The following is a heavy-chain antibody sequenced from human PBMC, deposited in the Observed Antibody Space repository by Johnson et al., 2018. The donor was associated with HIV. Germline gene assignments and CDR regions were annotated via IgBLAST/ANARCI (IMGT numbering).Heavy chain of an antibody. V-gene: IGHV3-30-3*01. J-gene: IGHJ3*02. Sequence: QVQLVESGEGVVQPGRSLRLSCAASGFTFSSYAMHWVRQAPGKGLEWVAVISYDGSNKYYADSVKGRFTISRDNSKNTLYLQMNSLRAEDTAVYYCAREYYGSGSDAFDIWGQGTMVTVSS. CDR1: GFTFSSYA. CDR2: ISYDGSNK. D-gene: IGHD3-10*01. CDR3: AREYYGSGSDAFDI.